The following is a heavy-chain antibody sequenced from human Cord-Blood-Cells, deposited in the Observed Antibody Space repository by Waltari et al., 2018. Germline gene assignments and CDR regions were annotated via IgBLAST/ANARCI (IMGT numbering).Heavy chain of an antibody. CDR2: IIPIFGTA. Sequence: CKASGGTFSSYAISWVRPAPGQGLEWMGGIIPIFGTANYAQKFQGRVTITADESTSTAYMELSSLRSEDTAVYYCARSLLPAAIAGAFDIWGQGTMDTVSS. J-gene: IGHJ3*02. CDR1: GGTFSSYA. CDR3: ARSLLPAAIAGAFDI. V-gene: IGHV1-69*01. D-gene: IGHD2-2*02.